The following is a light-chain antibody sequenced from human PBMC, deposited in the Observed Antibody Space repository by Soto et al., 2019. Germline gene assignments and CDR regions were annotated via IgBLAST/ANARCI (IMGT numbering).Light chain of an antibody. Sequence: DIQMTQSPSTLSASVEDRVTITCRASQSISSWLAWYQQKPGKAPKLLIYDASSLESGVPSRFSGSGSGTEFTLTISSLQPDDFATYYCQQYNSYSVTFGQGTKV. CDR2: DAS. CDR3: QQYNSYSVT. CDR1: QSISSW. V-gene: IGKV1-5*01. J-gene: IGKJ1*01.